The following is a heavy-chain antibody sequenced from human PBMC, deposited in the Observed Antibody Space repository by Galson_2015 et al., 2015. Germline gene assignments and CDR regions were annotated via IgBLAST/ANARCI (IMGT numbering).Heavy chain of an antibody. CDR1: GFTFSGSA. J-gene: IGHJ5*02. CDR3: IRHSSDSSSGWFDP. D-gene: IGHD6-6*01. V-gene: IGHV3-73*01. Sequence: SLRLSCAASGFTFSGSAMHWVRQASGKGLEWVGRIRSKANSYATAYAASVKGRFTISRDDSKNTAYLQMDSLKTEDTAVYYCIRHSSDSSSGWFDPWGQGTLVTVSS. CDR2: IRSKANSYAT.